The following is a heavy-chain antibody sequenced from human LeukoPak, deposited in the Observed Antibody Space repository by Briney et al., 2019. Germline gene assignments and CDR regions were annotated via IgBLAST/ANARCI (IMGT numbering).Heavy chain of an antibody. D-gene: IGHD6-13*01. V-gene: IGHV3-15*01. CDR2: IKSKSDRGTT. J-gene: IGHJ3*02. Sequence: PGGSLRLSFAGSGFTFSNALRRWVRQAPGKGLEWVGPIKSKSDRGTTDYAAPVKGRFTISRDDSKNTLYLQMNSVKTEDTAVYYCTTDISSLDAFDIWGQGTMVTVSS. CDR3: TTDISSLDAFDI. CDR1: GFTFSNAL.